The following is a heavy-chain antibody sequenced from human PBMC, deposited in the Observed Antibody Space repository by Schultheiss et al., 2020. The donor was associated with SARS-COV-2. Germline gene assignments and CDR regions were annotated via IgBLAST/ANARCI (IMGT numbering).Heavy chain of an antibody. CDR3: ARPGLAAVVDY. D-gene: IGHD6-13*01. V-gene: IGHV3-30*03. Sequence: GESLKISCAASGFTFSSYGMHWVRQAPGKGLEWVAVISYDGSNKYYADSVKGRFTISRDNAKNSLYLQMNSLRAEDTAVYYCARPGLAAVVDYWGQGTLVTVSS. CDR1: GFTFSSYG. CDR2: ISYDGSNK. J-gene: IGHJ4*02.